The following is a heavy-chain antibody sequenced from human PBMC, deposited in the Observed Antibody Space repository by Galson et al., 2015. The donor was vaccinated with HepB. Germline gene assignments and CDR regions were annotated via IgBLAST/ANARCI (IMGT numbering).Heavy chain of an antibody. J-gene: IGHJ6*02. Sequence: SLRLSCAASGFTFSSYSMNWVRQAPGKGLEWVSSISSSSSYIYYADSVKGRFTISRDDAKNSLYLQMNSLRAEDTAVYYCARDGGSGYSSSWYEKKMSNYYGMDVWGQGTTVTVSS. D-gene: IGHD6-13*01. CDR3: ARDGGSGYSSSWYEKKMSNYYGMDV. CDR1: GFTFSSYS. CDR2: ISSSSSYI. V-gene: IGHV3-21*01.